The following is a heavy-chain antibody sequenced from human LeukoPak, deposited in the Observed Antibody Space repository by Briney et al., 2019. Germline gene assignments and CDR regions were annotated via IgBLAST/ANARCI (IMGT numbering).Heavy chain of an antibody. V-gene: IGHV3-23*01. D-gene: IGHD3-10*01. J-gene: IGHJ6*02. CDR2: ISGSGGST. Sequence: GGSLRLSCAASGFTFSTYAMSWVRLAPGKGLEWVSGISGSGGSTYYADSVKGRFTSSRDNSNNTLYVQMNGLRVEDTAVYYCAKSGGLSGSGRLAMDVWGQGTTVTVSS. CDR3: AKSGGLSGSGRLAMDV. CDR1: GFTFSTYA.